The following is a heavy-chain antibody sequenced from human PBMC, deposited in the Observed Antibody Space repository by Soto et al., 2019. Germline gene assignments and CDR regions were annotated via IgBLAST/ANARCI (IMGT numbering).Heavy chain of an antibody. V-gene: IGHV1-18*01. CDR1: GYPFTSYG. Sequence: SVKASCKSPGYPFTSYGISWVRQAPGQGLEWMGWISAYDGNTNYAQKLQGRVTMTTDTSTSTAYMELRSLRSDDTAVYYWARTYESSGYLVDYWGQGTLVT. CDR3: ARTYESSGYLVDY. D-gene: IGHD3-22*01. J-gene: IGHJ4*02. CDR2: ISAYDGNT.